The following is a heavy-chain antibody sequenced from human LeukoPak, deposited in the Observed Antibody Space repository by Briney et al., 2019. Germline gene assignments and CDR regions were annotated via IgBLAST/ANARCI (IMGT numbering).Heavy chain of an antibody. CDR1: GGSISSYY. Sequence: SETLSLTCTVSGGSISSYYWSWIRQPAGKGLEWIGRIYTSGSTNYNPSLKSRVTMSVDTSKNQFSLKLSSVTAADTAVYYCAREVRFGWLAIFDYWGQGTLVTVSS. D-gene: IGHD6-19*01. CDR3: AREVRFGWLAIFDY. V-gene: IGHV4-4*07. J-gene: IGHJ4*02. CDR2: IYTSGST.